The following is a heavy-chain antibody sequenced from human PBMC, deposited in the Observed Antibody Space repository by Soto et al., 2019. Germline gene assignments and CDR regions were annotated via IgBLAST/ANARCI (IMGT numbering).Heavy chain of an antibody. J-gene: IGHJ3*02. CDR1: GGSISNYY. CDR2: IYSSGST. Sequence: PSETLSLTCAVSGGSISNYYWTWIRQPPGKGLEWIGYIYSSGSTKYNPSLTSRVTISLDTSKSHFSLRLTSVTAADTAIYYCARRNVVVVSATRGDAFDIWGQGTMVTVSS. V-gene: IGHV4-59*08. D-gene: IGHD2-15*01. CDR3: ARRNVVVVSATRGDAFDI.